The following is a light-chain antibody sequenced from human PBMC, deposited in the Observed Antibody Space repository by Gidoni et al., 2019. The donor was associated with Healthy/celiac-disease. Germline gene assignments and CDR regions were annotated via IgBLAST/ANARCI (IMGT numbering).Light chain of an antibody. CDR3: QQRSNWPPVT. V-gene: IGKV3-11*01. CDR2: DAS. Sequence: EIVLTPSPATLSLSPGERATPSCRASQSVSSYLAWYQQKPGQAPRLLIYDASNRATGIPARFSGSGSGTDFTLTISSLEPEDFAVYYCQQRSNWPPVTFGGGTKVEIK. CDR1: QSVSSY. J-gene: IGKJ4*01.